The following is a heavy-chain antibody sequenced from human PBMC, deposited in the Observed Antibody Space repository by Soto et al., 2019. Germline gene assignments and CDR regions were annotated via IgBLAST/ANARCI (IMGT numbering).Heavy chain of an antibody. CDR2: INAGNGNT. V-gene: IGHV1-3*05. CDR3: ARDLGYALPDY. CDR1: GYTFTSYA. J-gene: IGHJ4*02. Sequence: QVQLVQSGAEEKKPGASVKVSCKASGYTFTSYAMHWVRQAPGQRLEWMGWINAGNGNTKYSQKFQGRVTITRDTSASTAYMELSSLRSEDTAVYYCARDLGYALPDYWGQGTLVIVSS. D-gene: IGHD2-15*01.